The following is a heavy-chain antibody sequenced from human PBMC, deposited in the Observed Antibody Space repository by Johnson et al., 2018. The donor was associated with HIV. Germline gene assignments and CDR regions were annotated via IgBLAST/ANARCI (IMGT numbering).Heavy chain of an antibody. CDR3: ASGVTARAPLLI. D-gene: IGHD6-6*01. CDR2: IYSGGST. J-gene: IGHJ3*02. Sequence: VQLVESGGGLVQPGGSLRLSCAASGFTVSRNYMNWVRQAPGKGLEWVSVIYSGGSTYYADAVRGRFTISRDNSRNTVSLQMIILRPKDTAMYYCASGVTARAPLLIWGQGTMVTVSS. CDR1: GFTVSRNY. V-gene: IGHV3-66*02.